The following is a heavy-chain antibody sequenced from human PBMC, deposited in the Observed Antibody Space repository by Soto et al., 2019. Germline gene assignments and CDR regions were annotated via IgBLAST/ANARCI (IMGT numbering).Heavy chain of an antibody. D-gene: IGHD3-10*01. CDR2: VTGSAGST. CDR1: GFTFDRFA. Sequence: GGSLRLSCAASGFTFDRFAMSWVRQAPGKGLEWVSTVTGSAGSTYYADSVKGRFTISRDNSKNTLYLQMSSLRTADTAIYYCVKGGITMVRGVLFAYWGQGTPVTVSS. J-gene: IGHJ4*02. CDR3: VKGGITMVRGVLFAY. V-gene: IGHV3-23*01.